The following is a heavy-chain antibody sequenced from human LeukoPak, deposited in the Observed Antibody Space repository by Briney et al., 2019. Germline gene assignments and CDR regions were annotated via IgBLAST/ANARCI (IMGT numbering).Heavy chain of an antibody. Sequence: GASVKVSCKASGYTFTSYYMHWVRQAPGQGLEWMGIINPSGGSTSYAQKFQGRVTMTRDTSTSTVYMELSSLRSEDTAVYYCARDAAWYDSRGYYGVDYWGQGTLVTVSS. V-gene: IGHV1-46*01. CDR3: ARDAAWYDSRGYYGVDY. CDR2: INPSGGST. J-gene: IGHJ4*02. D-gene: IGHD3-22*01. CDR1: GYTFTSYY.